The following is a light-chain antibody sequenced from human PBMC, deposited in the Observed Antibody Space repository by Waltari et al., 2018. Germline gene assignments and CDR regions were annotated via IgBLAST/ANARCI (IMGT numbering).Light chain of an antibody. CDR2: DGT. CDR1: SRYVGGYHY. CDR3: CSYAGSITFWV. V-gene: IGLV2-11*01. J-gene: IGLJ3*02. Sequence: QSALTQPRPVSGSPGQSVTISCHGTSRYVGGYHYISCYQLHPGKAPQLIIYDGTKRPSGVPDRFSASKSDNTASLTISGLQAEDEADYYCCSYAGSITFWVFGGGTKLTVL.